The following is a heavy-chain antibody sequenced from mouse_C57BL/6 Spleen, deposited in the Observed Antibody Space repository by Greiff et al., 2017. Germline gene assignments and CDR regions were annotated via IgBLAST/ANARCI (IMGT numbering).Heavy chain of an antibody. CDR1: GFTFSDYG. CDR2: ISSGSINI. D-gene: IGHD2-4*01. J-gene: IGHJ2*01. V-gene: IGHV5-17*01. CDR3: ARSGRLRHHFDY. Sequence: DVKLVESGGGLVKPGGSLKLSCAASGFTFSDYGMHWVRQAPEKGLEWVAYISSGSINIYYADTVKGRFTISRDNAKNTLFLQMTRLRSEDTAMYYCARSGRLRHHFDYWGQGTTLTVSS.